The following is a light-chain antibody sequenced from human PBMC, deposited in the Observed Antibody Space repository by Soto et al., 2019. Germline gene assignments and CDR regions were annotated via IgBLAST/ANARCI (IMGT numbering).Light chain of an antibody. CDR3: QQHISWPLT. J-gene: IGKJ4*01. V-gene: IGKV3-11*01. Sequence: EIVLTQSPVTLSLSPGERATHSCRASQSVTNSLAWYQQKPGQARRLLVYDASNRATGIPTRFSGSGSGTDFTLTISNLEPEDFAVYYCQQHISWPLTLGGGTKVDIK. CDR1: QSVTNS. CDR2: DAS.